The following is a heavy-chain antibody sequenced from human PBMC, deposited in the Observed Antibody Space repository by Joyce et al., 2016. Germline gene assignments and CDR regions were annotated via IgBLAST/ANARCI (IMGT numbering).Heavy chain of an antibody. CDR3: ARSAVRGTLSPFFDY. Sequence: EVQLVQSGGEVKKPGESLKISFKGVGYSFTSYWLGWVRQMTGKGLELMGIINPEDTDTRYSPSFQGQVTISVDRSIKTAHLRWGSLRASDTAIYYCARSAVRGTLSPFFDYWGQGSLVTVSS. CDR2: INPEDTDT. CDR1: GYSFTSYW. D-gene: IGHD3-16*01. J-gene: IGHJ4*02. V-gene: IGHV5-51*01.